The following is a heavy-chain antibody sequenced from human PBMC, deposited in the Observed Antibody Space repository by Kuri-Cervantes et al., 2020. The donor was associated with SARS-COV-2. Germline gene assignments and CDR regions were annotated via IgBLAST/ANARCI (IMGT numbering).Heavy chain of an antibody. D-gene: IGHD5-18*01. CDR1: GGSISSGSYY. CDR2: IYTSGST. V-gene: IGHV4-61*09. J-gene: IGHJ4*02. CDR3: ARVSWMQLWHRYFDN. Sequence: LRLSCTVSGGSISSGSYYWSWIRQPAGKGLEWIGYIYTSGSTNYNPSLKSRVSISLDKSKSQFSLKLSSVTASDTAVYYCARVSWMQLWHRYFDNWGQGTLVTVSS.